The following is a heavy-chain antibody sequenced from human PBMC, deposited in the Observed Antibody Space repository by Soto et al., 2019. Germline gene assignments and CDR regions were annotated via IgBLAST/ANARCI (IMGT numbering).Heavy chain of an antibody. J-gene: IGHJ6*02. CDR2: MSNSGSTI. V-gene: IGHV3-11*04. D-gene: IGHD3-22*01. CDR3: ARDRRYYDSSGYQYYYYYYGMDV. Sequence: PGGSLRLSCAASGFTFSDYYMSWIRQAPGKGLEWITYMSNSGSTIYYADSVKGRFTISRDNAKNSLSLQMNSLRAADTAMYYCARDRRYYDSSGYQYYYYYYGMDVWGQGTTVTVSS. CDR1: GFTFSDYY.